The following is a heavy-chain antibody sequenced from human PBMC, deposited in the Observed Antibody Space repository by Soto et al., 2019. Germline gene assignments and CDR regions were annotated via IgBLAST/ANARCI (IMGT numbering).Heavy chain of an antibody. Sequence: ASVKVSCKASGGTFSSYAISWVRQAPGQGLEWMGGIIPIFGTANYAQKFQGRVTMTTDTSTSTAYMELRSLRSDDTAVYYCARFITIFGVVISPYYYYGMDVWGQGTTVTVSS. CDR1: GGTFSSYA. J-gene: IGHJ6*02. D-gene: IGHD3-3*01. CDR3: ARFITIFGVVISPYYYYGMDV. V-gene: IGHV1-69*05. CDR2: IIPIFGTA.